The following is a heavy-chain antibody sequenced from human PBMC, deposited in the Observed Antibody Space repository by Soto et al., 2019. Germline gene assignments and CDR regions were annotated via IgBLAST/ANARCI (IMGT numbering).Heavy chain of an antibody. CDR2: IYYSGST. CDR1: GGSISSGDYY. J-gene: IGHJ6*02. V-gene: IGHV4-30-4*01. Sequence: PSETLSLTCTVSGGSISSGDYYWSWIRQPPGKGLEWIGYIYYSGSTYYNPSLKSRVTISVDTSKNQFSLKLSSVTAADTAVYYCARGRAYYDILSPMDVWGQGTTVTVS. D-gene: IGHD3-9*01. CDR3: ARGRAYYDILSPMDV.